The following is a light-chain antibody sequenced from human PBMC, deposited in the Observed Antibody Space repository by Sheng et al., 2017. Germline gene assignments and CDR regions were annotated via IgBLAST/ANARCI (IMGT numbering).Light chain of an antibody. CDR2: EAS. V-gene: IGKV1-5*03. J-gene: IGKJ2*01. Sequence: DIQMTQSPYTLSAFVGDRVTITCRASQSVSTWLAWYQQKPGKAPILLIYEASHLETGVPSRFSGSGSGTEFTLTISSLQPDDFATYYCKHYMMCSTFGQGTKLEIK. CDR3: KHYMMCST. CDR1: QSVSTW.